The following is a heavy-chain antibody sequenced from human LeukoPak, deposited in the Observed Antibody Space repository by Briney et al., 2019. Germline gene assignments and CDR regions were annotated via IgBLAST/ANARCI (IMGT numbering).Heavy chain of an antibody. D-gene: IGHD2/OR15-2a*01. J-gene: IGHJ4*02. CDR1: GFTFSSYS. CDR3: ARDGTSYYYIYY. CDR2: ISSSSSYI. V-gene: IGHV3-21*01. Sequence: GGSLRLSCAASGFTFSSYSMNWVRQAPGKGLEWVSSISSSSSYIYYADSVKGRFTISRDNAKNSLYLQMNSLRAEDTAVYYCARDGTSYYYIYYWGQGTLVTVSS.